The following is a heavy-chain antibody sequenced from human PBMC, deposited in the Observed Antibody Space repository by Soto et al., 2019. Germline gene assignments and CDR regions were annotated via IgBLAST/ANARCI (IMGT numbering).Heavy chain of an antibody. CDR3: AKGLSVRGVSRYYYYGMDV. V-gene: IGHV3-23*01. Sequence: PGGSLRLSCAASGFTFSSYAMNWVRQAPGRGLEWVSAISGSGGSTYYADSVKGRFTISRDNSKNTLYLQMNSLRAEDTAVYYCAKGLSVRGVSRYYYYGMDVWGQGTTVTVS. J-gene: IGHJ6*02. D-gene: IGHD3-10*01. CDR2: ISGSGGST. CDR1: GFTFSSYA.